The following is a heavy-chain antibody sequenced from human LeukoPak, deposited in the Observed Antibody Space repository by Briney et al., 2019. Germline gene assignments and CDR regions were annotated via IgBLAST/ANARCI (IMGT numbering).Heavy chain of an antibody. CDR1: GYTFTGYY. J-gene: IGHJ4*02. Sequence: ASVKVSCKASGYTFTGYYMHWVRQAPGQGLEWMGWIHPNSGGTNYAQKFQGRVTMTRDTSISTAYMELNRLRSDDTAVYYCARGFDWLEYYFDYWGQGTLVTVSS. D-gene: IGHD3-9*01. CDR2: IHPNSGGT. V-gene: IGHV1-2*02. CDR3: ARGFDWLEYYFDY.